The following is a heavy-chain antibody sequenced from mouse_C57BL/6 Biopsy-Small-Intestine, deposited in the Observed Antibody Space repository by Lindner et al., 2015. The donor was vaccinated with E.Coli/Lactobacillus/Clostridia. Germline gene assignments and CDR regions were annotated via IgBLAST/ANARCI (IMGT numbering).Heavy chain of an antibody. Sequence: VQLQESGPELVKPGASVKLSCKASGYTFTSYDINWVKQRPGQGLEWIGWIYPADGDTTYNGKFKGKATLTADKSSSTAYMQLSSLTSEDSAVYFCARGYYGIFDYWGQGTTLTVSS. J-gene: IGHJ2*01. CDR3: ARGYYGIFDY. CDR1: GYTFTSYD. V-gene: IGHV1-82*01. CDR2: IYPADGDT. D-gene: IGHD1-1*02.